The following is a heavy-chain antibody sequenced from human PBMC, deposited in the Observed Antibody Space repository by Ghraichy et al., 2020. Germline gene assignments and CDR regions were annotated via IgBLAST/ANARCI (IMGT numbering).Heavy chain of an antibody. J-gene: IGHJ4*02. V-gene: IGHV3-23*01. D-gene: IGHD5-18*01. CDR2: ISGSGGST. Sequence: GGSLRLSCAASGFTFSSYAMSWVRQAPGKGLEWVSAISGSGGSTYYADSVKGRFTISRDNSKNTLYLQMNSLRAEDTAVYYCAKVFSSDHLGLGYSYGEFDYWGQGTLVTVSS. CDR1: GFTFSSYA. CDR3: AKVFSSDHLGLGYSYGEFDY.